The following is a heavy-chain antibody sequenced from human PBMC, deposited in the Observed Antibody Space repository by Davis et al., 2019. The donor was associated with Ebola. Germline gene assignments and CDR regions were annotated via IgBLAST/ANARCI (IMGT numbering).Heavy chain of an antibody. CDR1: GYTFTSYD. Sequence: AASVKVSCKASGYTFTSYDINWVRQAPGQGLEWMGGIIPIFGTANYAQKFQGRVTITADKSTSTAYMELSSLRSEDTAVYYCARGRTRKQQLATETTYYYYGMDVWGQGTTVTVSS. D-gene: IGHD6-13*01. J-gene: IGHJ6*02. V-gene: IGHV1-69*06. CDR3: ARGRTRKQQLATETTYYYYGMDV. CDR2: IIPIFGTA.